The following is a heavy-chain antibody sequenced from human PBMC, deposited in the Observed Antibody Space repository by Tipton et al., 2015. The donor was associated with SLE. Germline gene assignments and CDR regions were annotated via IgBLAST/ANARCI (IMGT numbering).Heavy chain of an antibody. CDR3: ARGYRSGYFDY. D-gene: IGHD5-18*01. Sequence: QVQLVQSGAEVKKPGSSVKVSCKASGGTFSSYVISWVRQAPGQGLEWMGRIIPILGIGNYTQKFQGRVTITADKSTSTAYMDLSSLTSEDTAVYYCARGYRSGYFDYWGQGTLVTVSS. CDR1: GGTFSSYV. CDR2: IIPILGIG. J-gene: IGHJ4*02. V-gene: IGHV1-69*09.